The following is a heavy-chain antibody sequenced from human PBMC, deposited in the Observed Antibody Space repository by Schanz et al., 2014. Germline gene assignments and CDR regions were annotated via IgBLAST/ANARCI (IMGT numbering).Heavy chain of an antibody. D-gene: IGHD2-21*01. CDR1: GFNFNTYA. CDR3: AKPKSQLPLVDY. J-gene: IGHJ4*02. V-gene: IGHV3-23*01. Sequence: EVQLLESGGGLAQPGGSLRLACAASGFNFNTYAMSWVRQAPGKGLEWVSGLTEGGGGTYYTDAVKGRFTISRDSSKNTLYLQMNSLRADDTAVYYCAKPKSQLPLVDYWGQGTMVAVSS. CDR2: LTEGGGGT.